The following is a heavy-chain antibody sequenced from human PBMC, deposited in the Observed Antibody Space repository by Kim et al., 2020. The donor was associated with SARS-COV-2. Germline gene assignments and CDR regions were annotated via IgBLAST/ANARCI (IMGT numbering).Heavy chain of an antibody. Sequence: VKGRFTISRDNAKNSLYLQMNSLRAEDTALYYCAKDIALGGVRGVEGFDYWGQGTLVTVSS. V-gene: IGHV3-9*01. D-gene: IGHD3-10*01. CDR3: AKDIALGGVRGVEGFDY. J-gene: IGHJ4*02.